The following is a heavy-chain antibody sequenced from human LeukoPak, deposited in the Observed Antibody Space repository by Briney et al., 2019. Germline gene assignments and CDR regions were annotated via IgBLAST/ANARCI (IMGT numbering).Heavy chain of an antibody. Sequence: SETLSLTCTVSGGSISSSTYYWGWIRQPPGKGLEWIGSIYYSGRTYYNPSLKSRVTISVDTSKNQFSLKLSSVTAADTAVYYCARHGYCSGASCGPFDYWGQGTLVTVSS. D-gene: IGHD2-15*01. V-gene: IGHV4-39*01. CDR1: GGSISSSTYY. CDR2: IYYSGRT. J-gene: IGHJ4*02. CDR3: ARHGYCSGASCGPFDY.